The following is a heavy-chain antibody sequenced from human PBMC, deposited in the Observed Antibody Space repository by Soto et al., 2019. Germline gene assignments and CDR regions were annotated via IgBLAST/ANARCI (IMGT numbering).Heavy chain of an antibody. V-gene: IGHV2-5*01. Sequence: QITLKESGPTLVKPTQTLTLTCTFAGFSLSTTGVGVSWIRQPPGKALEWLALIYWHDDKRYSPSLKSRLTITKDTSKNQVVLTMTHMDPVDTATYYGAHRGGATVGLYYFDYWGQGALVTVSS. J-gene: IGHJ4*02. CDR3: AHRGGATVGLYYFDY. CDR2: IYWHDDK. CDR1: GFSLSTTGVG. D-gene: IGHD3-16*01.